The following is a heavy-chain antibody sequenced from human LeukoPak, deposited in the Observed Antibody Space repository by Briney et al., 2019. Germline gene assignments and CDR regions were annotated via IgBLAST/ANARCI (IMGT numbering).Heavy chain of an antibody. V-gene: IGHV3-23*01. CDR2: ISGVADTT. CDR3: AKDPGGRNY. J-gene: IGHJ4*02. D-gene: IGHD4-23*01. CDR1: GFTFSDYA. Sequence: GGFLRLSCAGSGFTFSDYAMGWVRQAPGKGLEWISDISGVADTTHYADSVKGRFTISRDNSKNTLYLQMNSLRAEDTAVYYCAKDPGGRNYWGQGTLVTVSS.